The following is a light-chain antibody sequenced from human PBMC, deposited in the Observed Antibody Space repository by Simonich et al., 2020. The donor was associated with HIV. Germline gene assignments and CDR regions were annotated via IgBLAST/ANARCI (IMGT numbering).Light chain of an antibody. CDR3: QQYGSSRGT. CDR1: QSVRSN. J-gene: IGKJ5*01. CDR2: GAS. V-gene: IGKV3-20*01. Sequence: EIVMTQSPVTLSVSPGERATLSCRASQSVRSNLVWYQQKPGQAPRLLIYGASSRATGIPDRFSGGGSGTDFTLTISRLEPEDFAVYYCQQYGSSRGTFGQGTRLEIK.